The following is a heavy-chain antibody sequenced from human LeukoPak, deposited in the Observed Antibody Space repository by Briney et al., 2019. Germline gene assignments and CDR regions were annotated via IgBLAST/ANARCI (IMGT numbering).Heavy chain of an antibody. Sequence: WGSLRLSCAASGFTFSSYAMHWVRQAPGKGLEWVAVISYDGSNKYYADSVKGRFTISRDNSKNKLYLQMNSLRAEDTAVYYCAGDMASGSGWYIRGGDYYYYGMDVWGKGTTVTVSS. CDR1: GFTFSSYA. CDR3: AGDMASGSGWYIRGGDYYYYGMDV. CDR2: ISYDGSNK. D-gene: IGHD6-19*01. J-gene: IGHJ6*04. V-gene: IGHV3-30*04.